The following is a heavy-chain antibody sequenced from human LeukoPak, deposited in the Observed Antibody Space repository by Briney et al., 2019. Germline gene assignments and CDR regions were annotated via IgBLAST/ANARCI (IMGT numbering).Heavy chain of an antibody. D-gene: IGHD6-19*01. CDR2: ISSSGSTI. CDR3: ARPPSSQWLVGMESVRYFDY. Sequence: GGSLRLSCAASGFTLSDYYMSWIRQAPGKGLEWVSYISSSGSTIYYADPVKGRFTISRDNAKNSLYLQMNSLRAEDTAVYYCARPPSSQWLVGMESVRYFDYWGQGTLVTVSS. J-gene: IGHJ4*02. CDR1: GFTLSDYY. V-gene: IGHV3-11*01.